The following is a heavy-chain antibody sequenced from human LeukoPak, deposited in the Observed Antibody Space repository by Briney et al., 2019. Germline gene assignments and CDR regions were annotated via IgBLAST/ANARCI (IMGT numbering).Heavy chain of an antibody. CDR2: INPSGGST. V-gene: IGHV1-46*01. D-gene: IGHD6-13*01. CDR1: GYTFTSYY. J-gene: IGHJ4*02. Sequence: GASVKVSCKASGYTFTSYYMHWVRQAPGQGLEWMGIINPSGGSTSYAQKFQGRATMTRDTSTSTVYMELSSLRSEDTAVYYCARDSTTSIAAAGPSSVDYWGQGTLVTVSS. CDR3: ARDSTTSIAAAGPSSVDY.